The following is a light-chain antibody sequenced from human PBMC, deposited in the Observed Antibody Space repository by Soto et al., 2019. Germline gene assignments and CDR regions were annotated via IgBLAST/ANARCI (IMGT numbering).Light chain of an antibody. CDR2: AAS. CDR1: QSISNY. CDR3: QQTYSTPIT. V-gene: IGKV1-39*01. Sequence: DIQMTQSPSTLSASVGGRFTIACRASQSISNYLNWYQQRPGKAPKLLIYAASSLQSGVPSRFSGSGSGTDFTLTISSLQPEDFVTYYCQQTYSTPITFGQGTRLEIK. J-gene: IGKJ5*01.